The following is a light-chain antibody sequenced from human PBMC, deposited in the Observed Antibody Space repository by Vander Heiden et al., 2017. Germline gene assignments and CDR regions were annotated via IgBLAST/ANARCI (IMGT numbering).Light chain of an antibody. CDR1: ALPNQY. CDR2: NDS. V-gene: IGLV3-25*03. CDR3: QSPDSSGTHYV. Sequence: SYELTQPPSVSVSPGQTARITCPGDALPNQYGYWYQQKPGQAPVLVIYNDSERPSGIPERFSGSSSGTTVTLTISGVQAEDEADYYCQSPDSSGTHYVFGTGTKVTVL. J-gene: IGLJ1*01.